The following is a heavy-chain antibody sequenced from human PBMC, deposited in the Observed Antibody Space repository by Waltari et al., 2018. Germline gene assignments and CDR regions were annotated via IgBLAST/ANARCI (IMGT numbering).Heavy chain of an antibody. D-gene: IGHD3-22*01. V-gene: IGHV3-7*04. Sequence: EVQLVESGGGLVQPGGSLRLSCAASGFTFSSFRMIWVRQAPGNGLEWGANIKQDGSEKYYVDSVKGRFTISRDNAKNSLYLQMNSLRAEDTAVYYCARDYPTYYYDSSGYYTLYYFDYWGQGTLVTVSS. CDR3: ARDYPTYYYDSSGYYTLYYFDY. CDR2: IKQDGSEK. J-gene: IGHJ4*02. CDR1: GFTFSSFR.